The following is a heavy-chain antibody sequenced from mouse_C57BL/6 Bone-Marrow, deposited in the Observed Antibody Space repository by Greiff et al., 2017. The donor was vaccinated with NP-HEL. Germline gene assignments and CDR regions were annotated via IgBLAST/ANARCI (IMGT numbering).Heavy chain of an antibody. CDR2: ISSGGSYT. D-gene: IGHD1-1*01. V-gene: IGHV5-6*01. CDR1: GFTFSSYG. Sequence: EVHLVESGGDLVKPGGSLKLSCAASGFTFSSYGMSWVRQTPDKRLEWVATISSGGSYTYYPDSVKGRFTISRDNAKNTLYLQMSSLKSEDTAMYYCARRVYYYGVGAYWGQGTLVTVSA. CDR3: ARRVYYYGVGAY. J-gene: IGHJ3*01.